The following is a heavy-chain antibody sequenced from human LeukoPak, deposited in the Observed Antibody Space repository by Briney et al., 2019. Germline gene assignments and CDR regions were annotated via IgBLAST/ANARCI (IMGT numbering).Heavy chain of an antibody. CDR2: IYCSGST. CDR1: GGSISSGDYY. J-gene: IGHJ4*02. D-gene: IGHD3-10*01. V-gene: IGHV4-30-4*08. Sequence: SETLSLTCTVSGGSISSGDYYWSWIRQPPGKGLEWIGYIYCSGSTYYNPSLKSRVTISVDTSKNQFSLKLSSVTAADTAVYYCARAEGEYYGSGSRFPLDYWGQGTLVTVSS. CDR3: ARAEGEYYGSGSRFPLDY.